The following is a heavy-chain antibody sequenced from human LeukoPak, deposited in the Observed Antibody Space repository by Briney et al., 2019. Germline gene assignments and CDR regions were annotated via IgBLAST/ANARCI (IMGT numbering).Heavy chain of an antibody. J-gene: IGHJ4*02. Sequence: SQTLSLTCTVSGGSISSGGYYWTWIRQHPGKGLEWIGYIYYTGSTFFNPSLKSRVIISVDTSKIQFSLKLSSVTAADTAVYYCARSDQRWLYSDYWGQGTLVTVSS. CDR1: GGSISSGGYY. CDR3: ARSDQRWLYSDY. D-gene: IGHD5-24*01. CDR2: IYYTGST. V-gene: IGHV4-31*03.